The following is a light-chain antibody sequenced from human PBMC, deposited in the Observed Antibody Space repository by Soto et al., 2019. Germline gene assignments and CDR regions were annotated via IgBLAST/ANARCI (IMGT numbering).Light chain of an antibody. V-gene: IGLV1-44*01. CDR1: SSNIGSNA. CDR3: AAWDDSLKGVL. CDR2: SNN. Sequence: QSVLTQPPSASGTPGQRVTISCSGSSSNIGSNAVNWYQQLPGTAPKLLIYSNNQRPSGVPDRFSGSKSGTSASLAISGLQSEDEADYYCAAWDDSLKGVLFGGGTKLTV. J-gene: IGLJ2*01.